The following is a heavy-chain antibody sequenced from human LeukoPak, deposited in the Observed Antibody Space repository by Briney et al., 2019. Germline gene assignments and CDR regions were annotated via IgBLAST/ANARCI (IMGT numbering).Heavy chain of an antibody. CDR2: ISYDGSNK. CDR1: GFTFSSYG. V-gene: IGHV3-30*03. Sequence: GGSLRLSCAASGFTFSSYGMHWVRQAPGKGLEWVAVISYDGSNKYYADSVKGRFTISRDNSKNTLYLQMNSLRAEDTAVYYCARFKMATKTPAGFDYWGQGTLVTVSS. CDR3: ARFKMATKTPAGFDY. J-gene: IGHJ4*02. D-gene: IGHD5-24*01.